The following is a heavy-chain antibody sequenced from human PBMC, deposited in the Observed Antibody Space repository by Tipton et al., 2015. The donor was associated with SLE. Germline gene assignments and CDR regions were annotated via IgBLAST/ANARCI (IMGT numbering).Heavy chain of an antibody. Sequence: GSLRLSCAASGFTFSSYWMSWVRQAPGKGLEWVANIKQDGSEKYYVDSVKGRFTISRDNAKNSLHLQMNSLRAEDTAVYYCARDGLGAARPNYYYGMDVWGQGTTVTVSS. CDR2: IKQDGSEK. CDR1: GFTFSSYW. D-gene: IGHD6-6*01. J-gene: IGHJ6*02. V-gene: IGHV3-7*01. CDR3: ARDGLGAARPNYYYGMDV.